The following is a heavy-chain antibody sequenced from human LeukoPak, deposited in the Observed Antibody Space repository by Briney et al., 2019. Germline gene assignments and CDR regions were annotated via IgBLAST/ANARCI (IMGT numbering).Heavy chain of an antibody. CDR3: ARRNRDKAISLDL. D-gene: IGHD1-14*01. CDR2: IDPSDSQP. V-gene: IGHV5-10-1*01. J-gene: IGHJ2*01. CDR1: GYSFTNYW. Sequence: GESLKISCEGSGYSFTNYWISWVRQKPGRGLDWMARIDPSDSQPNYNPAFRGHVTVSVDKSISTAHLQWSSLEASDTAIYYCARRNRDKAISLDLWGRGTMVTVSS.